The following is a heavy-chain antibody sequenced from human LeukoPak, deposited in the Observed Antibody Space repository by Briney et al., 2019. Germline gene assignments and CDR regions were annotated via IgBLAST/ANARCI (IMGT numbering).Heavy chain of an antibody. Sequence: GASLKISCKGSGSSFTDFWIAWVRQMPGRGLEWMGIIYPGDSNTKYSPSFQGQVTISADKSLSTAYLQWSSLKASDTAIYFCARLKFMNYYDNSGSGMDVWGQGTTVTVSS. J-gene: IGHJ6*02. CDR1: GSSFTDFW. CDR3: ARLKFMNYYDNSGSGMDV. V-gene: IGHV5-51*01. CDR2: IYPGDSNT. D-gene: IGHD3-22*01.